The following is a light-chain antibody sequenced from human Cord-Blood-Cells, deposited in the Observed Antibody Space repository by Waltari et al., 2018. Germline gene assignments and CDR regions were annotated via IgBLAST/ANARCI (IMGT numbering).Light chain of an antibody. V-gene: IGKV1-5*01. CDR2: DAS. J-gene: IGKJ2*01. CDR3: QQYNSYSPYT. Sequence: DIQMTQSPSTLSASVGDRVTITCRASQSISSWLAWYQQKPGKAPKLLIYDASSLESGVPSRFSVSVSGTEFTLTISSLQPDDFATYYCQQYNSYSPYTFGQGTKLEIK. CDR1: QSISSW.